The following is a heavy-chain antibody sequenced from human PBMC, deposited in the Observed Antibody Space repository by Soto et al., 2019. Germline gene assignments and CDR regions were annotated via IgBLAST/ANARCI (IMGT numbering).Heavy chain of an antibody. Sequence: ASVKVSCKASGYTYSRYGISWVRQAPGQGLEWMGWVSGYNGDTKYAQKVQGRVTMTIDTSTYTAYMELRSLTSDDTAKYYCAKNGQPPYYYYGMDVWGQGTTVTVSS. CDR1: GYTYSRYG. CDR2: VSGYNGDT. D-gene: IGHD2-8*01. CDR3: AKNGQPPYYYYGMDV. J-gene: IGHJ6*02. V-gene: IGHV1-18*01.